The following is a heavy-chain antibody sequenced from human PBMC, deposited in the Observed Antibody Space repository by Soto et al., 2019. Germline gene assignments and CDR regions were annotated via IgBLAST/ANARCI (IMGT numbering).Heavy chain of an antibody. J-gene: IGHJ4*02. CDR2: ISGSGGST. V-gene: IGHV3-23*01. Sequence: EVQLLESGGGLVQPGGSLRLSCAASGFTFSSYAMSWVRQAPGKGLEWVSAISGSGGSTYYANSVKGRFTISRDNSKNSLYLQMNSLRAEDTAVYYCAKDGPWFGELRGDYWGQGTLVTVSS. CDR3: AKDGPWFGELRGDY. D-gene: IGHD3-10*01. CDR1: GFTFSSYA.